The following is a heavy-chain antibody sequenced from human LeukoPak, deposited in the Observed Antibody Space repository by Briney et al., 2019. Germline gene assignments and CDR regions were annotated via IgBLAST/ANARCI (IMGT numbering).Heavy chain of an antibody. J-gene: IGHJ4*02. V-gene: IGHV3-64D*06. CDR3: VKARPWFGELQSFDY. Sequence: GGSLRLSCSASGFTFSSYAMHWVRQAPGKGLEYVSAISSNGGSTYYADSVKGRFTISRDNSKNTLYLQMSSLRAEDTAVYYCVKARPWFGELQSFDYWGQGTLVTVSS. D-gene: IGHD3-10*01. CDR2: ISSNGGST. CDR1: GFTFSSYA.